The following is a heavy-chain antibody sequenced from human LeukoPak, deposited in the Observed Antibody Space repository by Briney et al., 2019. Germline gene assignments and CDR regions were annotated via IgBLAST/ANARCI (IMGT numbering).Heavy chain of an antibody. Sequence: GESLKISCQGSGYNFPIYWIGWVRQMPGKGLEWVGIIYPGDSDARYSPSFQGQVTISADKSITTAYLQWSSLKASDTATYYCARWARGHSTNCQDYWGQGTLVTVSS. CDR2: IYPGDSDA. V-gene: IGHV5-51*01. CDR1: GYNFPIYW. CDR3: ARWARGHSTNCQDY. J-gene: IGHJ4*02. D-gene: IGHD7-27*01.